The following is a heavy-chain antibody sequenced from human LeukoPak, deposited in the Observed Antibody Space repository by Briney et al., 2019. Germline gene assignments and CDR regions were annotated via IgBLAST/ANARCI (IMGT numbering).Heavy chain of an antibody. CDR1: GFTFSTYA. Sequence: GGSLRLSCAASGFTFSTYAMHWVRQAPGKGLEWVAVISCDGSSKYYADSVKGRFTISRDNSKNTLYLQMNSLRAEDTAVYYCATYRQVLLPFESWGQGTLVTVSS. D-gene: IGHD2/OR15-2a*01. V-gene: IGHV3-30*04. CDR2: ISCDGSSK. CDR3: ATYRQVLLPFES. J-gene: IGHJ4*02.